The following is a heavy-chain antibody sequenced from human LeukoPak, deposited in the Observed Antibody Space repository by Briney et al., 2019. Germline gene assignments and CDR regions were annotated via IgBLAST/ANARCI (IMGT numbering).Heavy chain of an antibody. CDR1: GFTFSSYA. CDR2: ISGSGGST. J-gene: IGHJ4*02. Sequence: RGSLRLSCAASGFTFSSYAMSWVRQAPGKRLEWVSAISGSGGSTYYADSVKGRFTISRDNSKNTLYLQMNSLRAEDTAVYYCAAKWEVLKVFDYWGQGTLVTVSS. V-gene: IGHV3-23*01. CDR3: AAKWEVLKVFDY. D-gene: IGHD1-26*01.